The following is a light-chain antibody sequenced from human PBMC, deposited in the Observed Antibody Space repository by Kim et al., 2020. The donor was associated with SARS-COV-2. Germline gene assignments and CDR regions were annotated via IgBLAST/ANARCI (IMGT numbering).Light chain of an antibody. V-gene: IGKV3-15*01. CDR3: QQYDDWCT. CDR2: AVS. CDR1: QSVSGN. J-gene: IGKJ1*01. Sequence: EIVMTQSPATLSVSPGERATLSCRASQSVSGNLAWFQQKPGQAPRLLIYAVSIRATGIPARFSGSGSGADFTLTISSLQSEDFAVYYCQQYDDWCTFGQGTKVDIK.